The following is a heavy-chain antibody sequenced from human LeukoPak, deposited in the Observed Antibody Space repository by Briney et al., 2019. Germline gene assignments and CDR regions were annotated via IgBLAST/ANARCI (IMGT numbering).Heavy chain of an antibody. V-gene: IGHV4-31*03. J-gene: IGHJ4*02. Sequence: SETLSLTCTVSGGSIGSGGYYWSWIRQRPGKGLEWIGYIYYSGSTYYNPSLKSRVTISVDTFKNQFSLKLTSVTAADTAVYYCARRGEGELRAGPFDYWGQGTLVTVSS. CDR3: ARRGEGELRAGPFDY. D-gene: IGHD1-7*01. CDR2: IYYSGST. CDR1: GGSIGSGGYY.